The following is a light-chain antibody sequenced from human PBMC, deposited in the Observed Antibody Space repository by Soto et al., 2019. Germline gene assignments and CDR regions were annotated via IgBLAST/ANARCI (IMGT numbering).Light chain of an antibody. CDR3: QSFDRSLTAWV. V-gene: IGLV1-40*01. Sequence: QSVLTQPPSVSGAPGQRGTISCTGSSSNIGAGYDVHWYQQLPGAAPTLLISANSDRPSGVPDRFSGSKSGTSASLAITGLQTEDEADYYCQSFDRSLTAWVFGGGTKLTVL. J-gene: IGLJ3*02. CDR1: SSNIGAGYD. CDR2: ANS.